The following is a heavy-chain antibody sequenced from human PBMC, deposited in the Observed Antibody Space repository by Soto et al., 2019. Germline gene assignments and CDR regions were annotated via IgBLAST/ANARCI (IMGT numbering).Heavy chain of an antibody. CDR2: IYYSGST. CDR1: GGSLSSGGYY. D-gene: IGHD3-10*01. J-gene: IGHJ6*02. CDR3: AREYGRYYNGMDV. V-gene: IGHV4-31*03. Sequence: PSETLSLTCTVSGGSLSSGGYYWSWIRQHPGKGLEWIGYIYYSGSTYYNPSLKSRVTTSVETSKNQLSLKLSSVTAADTAVYYCAREYGRYYNGMDVWGQGTTVIVSS.